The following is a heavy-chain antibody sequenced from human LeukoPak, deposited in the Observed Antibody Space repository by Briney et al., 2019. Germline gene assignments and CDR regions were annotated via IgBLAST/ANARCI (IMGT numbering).Heavy chain of an antibody. D-gene: IGHD3-3*01. V-gene: IGHV4-38-2*02. CDR2: ISHRGST. CDR1: GYSISNGYY. J-gene: IGHJ4*02. Sequence: SETLSLTCTVSGYSISNGYYWGWIQQPPGKGLEWVGSISHRGSTYYNPSLRSRITISLDRSKQKFSLKLTSVTAADTAVYFCARGAEYYAIWRGYAGYSDYWGQGISVTVSS. CDR3: ARGAEYYAIWRGYAGYSDY.